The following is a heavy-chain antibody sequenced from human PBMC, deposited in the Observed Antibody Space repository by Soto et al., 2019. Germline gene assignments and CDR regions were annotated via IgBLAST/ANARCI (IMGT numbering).Heavy chain of an antibody. CDR3: ASQEMATKNVYAFDI. CDR1: GHSFTSYW. V-gene: IGHV5-51*01. Sequence: EVQLVQSGAEVKKPGESLKISCKGSGHSFTSYWIGWVRQMPGKGLEWMGIIYPGDSDTRYSPSFQGQVTISADKSISTAYLQWSSLKASDTAMYYCASQEMATKNVYAFDIWGQGTMVTVSS. CDR2: IYPGDSDT. D-gene: IGHD5-12*01. J-gene: IGHJ3*02.